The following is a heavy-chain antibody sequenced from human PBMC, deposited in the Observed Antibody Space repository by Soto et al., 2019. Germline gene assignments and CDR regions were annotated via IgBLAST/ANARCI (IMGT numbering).Heavy chain of an antibody. CDR2: IYYSGST. V-gene: IGHV4-59*01. Sequence: SETLSLTCTVSGGYISSYYWSWIRQPPGKGLEWIGYIYYSGSTNYNPSLKSRVTISVDTSKNQFSLELSSVTAADTAVYYCARDYYGMDVWGQGTTVTVSS. CDR3: ARDYYGMDV. CDR1: GGYISSYY. J-gene: IGHJ6*02.